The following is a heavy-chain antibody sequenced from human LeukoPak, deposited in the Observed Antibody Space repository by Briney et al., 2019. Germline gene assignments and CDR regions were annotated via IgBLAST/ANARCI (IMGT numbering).Heavy chain of an antibody. J-gene: IGHJ4*02. CDR2: ISSSSSYI. Sequence: GGSLRLFYAASGFTFSSYEMNWVRQAPGKGLEWVSSISSSSSYIYYADSVKGRFTISRDNAKNSLYLQMNSLRAEDTAVYYCARLGGYFDYWGQGTLVTVSS. CDR3: ARLGGYFDY. V-gene: IGHV3-21*04. D-gene: IGHD4-23*01. CDR1: GFTFSSYE.